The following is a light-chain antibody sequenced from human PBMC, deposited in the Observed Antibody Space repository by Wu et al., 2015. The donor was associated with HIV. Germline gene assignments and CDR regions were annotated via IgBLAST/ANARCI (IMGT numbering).Light chain of an antibody. CDR3: QHYDTSSRT. V-gene: IGKV3-20*01. CDR2: GAS. J-gene: IGKJ1*01. CDR1: QSISSNY. Sequence: EIVLTQSPGTLSLSPGERATLSCRASQSISSNYLAWYQQIPGQAPRLLIYGASSRATGISDRFSGSGSGTDFTLTINRLEPEDFAVYYCQHYDTSSRTFGRGPRWKSN.